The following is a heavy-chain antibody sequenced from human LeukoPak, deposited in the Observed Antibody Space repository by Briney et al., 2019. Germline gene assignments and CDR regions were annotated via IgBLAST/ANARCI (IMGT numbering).Heavy chain of an antibody. Sequence: GGSLRLSCAASGFTFNSYEMNWVRQAPGKGLEWVSYISSLSVTIRHADSVKGRFTVSRDNAKNSLYLQMNSLTVEDTAVYYCARDSRIQLDYWGQGTLVTVSS. CDR3: ARDSRIQLDY. D-gene: IGHD1-1*01. J-gene: IGHJ4*02. CDR1: GFTFNSYE. CDR2: ISSLSVTI. V-gene: IGHV3-48*03.